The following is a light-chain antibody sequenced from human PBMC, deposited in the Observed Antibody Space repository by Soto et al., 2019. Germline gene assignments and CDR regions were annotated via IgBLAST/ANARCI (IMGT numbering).Light chain of an antibody. CDR2: LGS. V-gene: IGKV2-28*01. CDR3: MQALQSPRT. J-gene: IGKJ1*01. CDR1: QSLLHSKGNNY. Sequence: EIVMTQSPLSLPVTPGEPASISCKSSQSLLHSKGNNYLDWYLQKPGQSPQLLIYLGSNRSSGVPDRFSGSGSGSDFTLKISRVEAEDVGIFYCMQALQSPRTFGQGTKVEIK.